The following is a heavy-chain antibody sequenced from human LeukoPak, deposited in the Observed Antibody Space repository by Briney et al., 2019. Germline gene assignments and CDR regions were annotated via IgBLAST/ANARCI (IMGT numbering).Heavy chain of an antibody. Sequence: PSETLSLTCTVSGGSISSYYWSWIRQPPGKGLEWIGYIYYSGSTNYNPSLKSRVTISVDTPKNQFSLKLSSVTAADTAVYYCAGNYYDSSGYYYFDYWGQGTLVTVSS. CDR1: GGSISSYY. CDR3: AGNYYDSSGYYYFDY. D-gene: IGHD3-22*01. V-gene: IGHV4-59*01. CDR2: IYYSGST. J-gene: IGHJ4*02.